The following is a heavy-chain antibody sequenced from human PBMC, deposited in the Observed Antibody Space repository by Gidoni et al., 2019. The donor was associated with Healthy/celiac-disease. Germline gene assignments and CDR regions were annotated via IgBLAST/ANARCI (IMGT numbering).Heavy chain of an antibody. D-gene: IGHD3-3*01. CDR2: SNHRGST. V-gene: IGHV4-34*01. CDR1: GGSFSGSS. CDR3: ARHSPVLRLLEWLPLSGFNYFDY. Sequence: QVQLQQLGAGLFKPSETLSLTCPAYGGSFSGSSRSWIRQPPGKGLEWIGESNHRGSTNYNPSRKSRVTISVDTSKNQVSLKLSSVTAADTAVYYCARHSPVLRLLEWLPLSGFNYFDYWGQGTLVTVSS. J-gene: IGHJ4*02.